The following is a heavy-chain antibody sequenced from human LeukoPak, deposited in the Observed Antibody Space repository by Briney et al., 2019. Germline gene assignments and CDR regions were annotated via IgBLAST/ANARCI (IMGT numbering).Heavy chain of an antibody. J-gene: IGHJ5*02. CDR2: INHSGST. Sequence: PSETLSLTCAVYGGSFSSYYWSWIRQPPGKGLEWIGEINHSGSTNYNPSLKSRVTISVDTSKNQFSLKLSSVTAADTAVYYCARGLYCSSTSCRRFDPWGQGTLVTVSS. V-gene: IGHV4-34*01. CDR3: ARGLYCSSTSCRRFDP. CDR1: GGSFSSYY. D-gene: IGHD2-2*01.